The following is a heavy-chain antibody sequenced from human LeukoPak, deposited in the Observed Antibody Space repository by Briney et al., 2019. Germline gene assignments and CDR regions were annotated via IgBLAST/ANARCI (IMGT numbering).Heavy chain of an antibody. J-gene: IGHJ4*02. D-gene: IGHD2-21*02. V-gene: IGHV3-21*01. CDR2: IDRSSTYI. CDR1: GFTFSTYT. Sequence: GGSLRLSCAASGFTFSTYTMTWVRQAPGKGLEWVSSIDRSSTYISYADSVKGRFTISRDNAKNSLCLQMNSLRAEDTAVYYCARDLAYCGGDCYSGGDYWGQGTLVTVSS. CDR3: ARDLAYCGGDCYSGGDY.